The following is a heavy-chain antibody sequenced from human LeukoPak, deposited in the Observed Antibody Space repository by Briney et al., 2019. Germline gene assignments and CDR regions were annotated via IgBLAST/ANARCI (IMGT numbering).Heavy chain of an antibody. Sequence: GGSLRLSCAVSGFTFSSYAMSWVRQAPGKGLEWVAAISGSGGGTDYADSVKGRFTISRDNSKDTLYLQMNSLRAEDTAVYYCAKGEQWLVLYFQHWGQGTLVTVSS. CDR3: AKGEQWLVLYFQH. D-gene: IGHD6-19*01. V-gene: IGHV3-23*01. J-gene: IGHJ1*01. CDR1: GFTFSSYA. CDR2: ISGSGGGT.